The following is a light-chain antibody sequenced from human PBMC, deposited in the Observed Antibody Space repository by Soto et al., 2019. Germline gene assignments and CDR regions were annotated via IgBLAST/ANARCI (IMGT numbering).Light chain of an antibody. Sequence: DVVMTQSPLSLPVTPGEPASISCRSSQSLLHRNGKNYLDRYLQKPGQSPNLLIYLGSNRASGVPDRFSGSESGTDFTLKISRVEAEDVGLYYCMRALHTPSFGQRTKLEIK. CDR2: LGS. CDR3: MRALHTPS. J-gene: IGKJ2*01. V-gene: IGKV2-28*01. CDR1: QSLLHRNGKNY.